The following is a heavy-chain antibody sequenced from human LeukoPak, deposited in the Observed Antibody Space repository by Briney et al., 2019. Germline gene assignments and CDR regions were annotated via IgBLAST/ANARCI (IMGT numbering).Heavy chain of an antibody. V-gene: IGHV3-48*04. CDR1: GFTFSSYS. Sequence: GGSLRLSCAASGFTFSSYSMNWVRQAPGKGLEWVSYISSSGSTIYYADSVKGRFTISRDNAKNSLYLQMNSLRAEDTAVYYCARDMGAYYYDSSGYYQLDYWGQGTLVTVSS. CDR2: ISSSGSTI. J-gene: IGHJ4*02. D-gene: IGHD3-22*01. CDR3: ARDMGAYYYDSSGYYQLDY.